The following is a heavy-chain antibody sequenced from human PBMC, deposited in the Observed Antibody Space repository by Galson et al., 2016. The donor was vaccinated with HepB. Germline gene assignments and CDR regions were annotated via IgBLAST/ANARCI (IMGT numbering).Heavy chain of an antibody. CDR3: ARVGSARRGGMDV. Sequence: SPRLSCAASGFTFSDYSMNWVRQAPGKGLEWVSYISSGSSTIYYGDSVKGRFTISRDNAKNSMYLQMNSLRDEDTAVYYCARVGSARRGGMDVWGQGTTVTVSS. D-gene: IGHD2-15*01. V-gene: IGHV3-48*02. CDR2: ISSGSSTI. J-gene: IGHJ6*02. CDR1: GFTFSDYS.